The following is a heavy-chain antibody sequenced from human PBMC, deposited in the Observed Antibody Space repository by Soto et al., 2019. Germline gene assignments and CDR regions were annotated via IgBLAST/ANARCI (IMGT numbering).Heavy chain of an antibody. D-gene: IGHD2-2*02. J-gene: IGHJ6*02. CDR3: ARDVSGCSSTSCYRVDYYYGMDV. CDR1: GYTFTSYG. Sequence: ASVKVSCKASGYTFTSYGISWVQQAPGQGLEWMGWISAYNGNTNYAQKLQGRVTMTTDTSTSTAYMELRSLRSDDTAVYYCARDVSGCSSTSCYRVDYYYGMDVWGQGTTVTVSS. CDR2: ISAYNGNT. V-gene: IGHV1-18*04.